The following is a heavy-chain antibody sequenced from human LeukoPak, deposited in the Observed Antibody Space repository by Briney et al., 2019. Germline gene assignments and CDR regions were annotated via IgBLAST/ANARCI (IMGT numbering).Heavy chain of an antibody. D-gene: IGHD1-1*01. CDR1: GFTFSSYA. Sequence: GGSLRLSCAASGFTFSSYAMSWVRQAPGKGLEWVSLISGDGGSTYYADSVKGRLTISRDNSKNSLYLQMNSLTTGDTALYFCAKGTTMYAFDIWGQGTMVTVSS. J-gene: IGHJ3*02. CDR3: AKGTTMYAFDI. CDR2: ISGDGGST. V-gene: IGHV3-43*02.